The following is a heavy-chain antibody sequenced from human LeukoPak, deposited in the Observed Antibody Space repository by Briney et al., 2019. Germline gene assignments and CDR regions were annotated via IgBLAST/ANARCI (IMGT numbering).Heavy chain of an antibody. J-gene: IGHJ5*02. CDR3: ARAPRGYCTNGVCPSPFDP. V-gene: IGHV4-59*11. CDR1: GGSISSHY. Sequence: PSETLSLTCTVSGGSISSHYWGWIRQPPGKGLEWIGYIYYSGSTNYNPSLKSRVTISVDTSKNQFSLKLSSVTAADTAVYYCARAPRGYCTNGVCPSPFDPWGQGTLVTVSS. D-gene: IGHD2-8*01. CDR2: IYYSGST.